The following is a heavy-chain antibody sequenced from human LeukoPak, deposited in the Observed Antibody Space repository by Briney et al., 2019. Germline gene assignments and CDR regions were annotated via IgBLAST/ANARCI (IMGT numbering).Heavy chain of an antibody. CDR1: GYTFTSYA. J-gene: IGHJ3*02. V-gene: IGHV1-18*01. Sequence: ASVKVSCKASGYTFTSYAISWVRQAPGQGLEWMGWISAYNGNTNYAQKLQGRVTMTTDTSTSTAYMELRSLRSDDTAVYYCARALSEEWELRVRHQDAFDIWGQGTMVTVSS. CDR2: ISAYNGNT. CDR3: ARALSEEWELRVRHQDAFDI. D-gene: IGHD1-26*01.